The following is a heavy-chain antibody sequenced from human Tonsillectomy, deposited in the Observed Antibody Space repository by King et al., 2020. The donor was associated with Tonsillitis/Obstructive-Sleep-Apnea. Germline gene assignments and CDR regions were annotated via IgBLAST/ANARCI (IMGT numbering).Heavy chain of an antibody. D-gene: IGHD6-13*01. J-gene: IGHJ4*02. CDR3: ARDQSGTIAAASPDY. CDR1: GFTFSSYA. CDR2: ISYDGRN. V-gene: IGHV3-30*01. Sequence: QVQLVESGGGVVQPGRSLRLSCAASGFTFSSYAIHWVRQAPGKGLEWVAVISYDGRNDAESVKGRFTISRDNSKNTLFLQRNSLRAEDTAVYCARDQSGTIAAASPDYWGQGTLVTVSS.